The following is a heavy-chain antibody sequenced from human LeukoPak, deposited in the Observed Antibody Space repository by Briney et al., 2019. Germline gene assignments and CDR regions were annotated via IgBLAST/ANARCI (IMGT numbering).Heavy chain of an antibody. J-gene: IGHJ4*02. CDR1: GFPFSSYW. CDR2: ISSSSSYI. D-gene: IGHD3-10*01. Sequence: PGGSLRLSCVASGFPFSSYWMTWVRQAPGKGLEWVSSISSSSSYIYYADSVKGRFTISRDNAKNSLYLQMNSLRAEDTAVYYCARDRKLGGSASYPIGYWGQGTLVTVSS. V-gene: IGHV3-21*01. CDR3: ARDRKLGGSASYPIGY.